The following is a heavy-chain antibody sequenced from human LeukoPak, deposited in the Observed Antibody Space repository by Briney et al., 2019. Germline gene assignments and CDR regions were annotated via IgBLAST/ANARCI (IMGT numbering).Heavy chain of an antibody. Sequence: PGGSLRLSCAASGFTFSSYSMNWVRQAPGKGLEWVSSISSSSSYIYYADSVKGRFTISRDNAKNSLYLQMNSLRAEDTAVYYCARDPDEQWLVNTGTIWGQGTMVTVSS. D-gene: IGHD6-19*01. CDR1: GFTFSSYS. J-gene: IGHJ3*02. CDR2: ISSSSSYI. CDR3: ARDPDEQWLVNTGTI. V-gene: IGHV3-21*01.